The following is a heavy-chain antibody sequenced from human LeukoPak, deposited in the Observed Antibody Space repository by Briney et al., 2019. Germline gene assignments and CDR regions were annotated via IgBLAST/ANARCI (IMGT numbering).Heavy chain of an antibody. CDR2: IYYSGRT. CDR3: ARAEAYYDILTEA. J-gene: IGHJ4*02. D-gene: IGHD3-9*01. V-gene: IGHV4-39*07. CDR1: GGSSSSSSYY. Sequence: SETLSLTCTVSGGSSSSSSYYWGWIRQPPGKGLEWIGSIYYSGRTYYNPSLKSRVTMSVDTSKNQFSLKLSSVTAADTAVYYCARAEAYYDILTEAWGQGTLVTVSS.